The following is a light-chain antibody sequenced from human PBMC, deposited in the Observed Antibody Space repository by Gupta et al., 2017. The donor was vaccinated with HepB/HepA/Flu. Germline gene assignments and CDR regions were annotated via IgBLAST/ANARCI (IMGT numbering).Light chain of an antibody. Sequence: QSALTQPASVPGSPGQSITLSCTGTSSDVGGYKYVSWYQQHPGKAPKLMIYDVSYRPSGVSNRFSGSKSGNTASLTISGLQAEDEADYYCSSYTSRKTRVFGGGTKLTVL. CDR2: DVS. V-gene: IGLV2-14*03. CDR1: SSDVGGYKY. J-gene: IGLJ2*01. CDR3: SSYTSRKTRV.